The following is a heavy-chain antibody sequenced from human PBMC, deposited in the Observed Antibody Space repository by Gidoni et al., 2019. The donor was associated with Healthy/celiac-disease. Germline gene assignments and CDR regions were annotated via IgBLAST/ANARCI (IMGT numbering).Heavy chain of an antibody. V-gene: IGHV3-48*01. D-gene: IGHD2-2*01. Sequence: EVQLVESGGGLVQPGGSLRLSCAASGFTFRSYSMNWVRQAPGKGLEWVSYISSSSSTIYYADSVKGRFTSSRDNAKNSLYLQMNSLRAEDTAVYYCAREGTVVVPAASDYWGQGTLVTVSS. CDR2: ISSSSSTI. CDR3: AREGTVVVPAASDY. CDR1: GFTFRSYS. J-gene: IGHJ4*02.